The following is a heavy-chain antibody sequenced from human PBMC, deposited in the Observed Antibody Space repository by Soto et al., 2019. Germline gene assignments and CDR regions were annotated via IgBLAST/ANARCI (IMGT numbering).Heavy chain of an antibody. Sequence: ASVKVSCKASGGTFSSYAISWVRQAPGQGLEWMGGIIPIFGTANYAQKFQGRVTITADESTSTAYMELSSLRSEDTAVYYCAQNYGGPNWFDPWGQGTLVTVSS. J-gene: IGHJ5*02. CDR3: AQNYGGPNWFDP. V-gene: IGHV1-69*13. CDR2: IIPIFGTA. CDR1: GGTFSSYA. D-gene: IGHD4-17*01.